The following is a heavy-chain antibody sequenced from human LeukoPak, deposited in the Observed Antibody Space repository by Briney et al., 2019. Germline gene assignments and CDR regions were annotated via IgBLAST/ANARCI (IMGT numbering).Heavy chain of an antibody. CDR3: ASNDIVVVPAAPAKPFDY. V-gene: IGHV1-69*01. D-gene: IGHD2-2*01. CDR2: IISIFGTA. CDR1: GGTFSSYA. J-gene: IGHJ4*02. Sequence: VKVSCKASGGTFSSYAISWVRQAPGQGLEWMGGIISIFGTANYAQKFQGRVTFTADESTSTAYMELSSLRSEDTAVYYCASNDIVVVPAAPAKPFDYWGQGTLVTVSS.